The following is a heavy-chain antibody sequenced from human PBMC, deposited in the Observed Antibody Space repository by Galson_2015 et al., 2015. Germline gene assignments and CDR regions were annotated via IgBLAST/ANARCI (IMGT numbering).Heavy chain of an antibody. V-gene: IGHV3-33*01. D-gene: IGHD6-13*01. J-gene: IGHJ6*02. CDR2: IWYDGSNK. CDR3: ARVVQQLAYGMDV. CDR1: GFSFKSSG. Sequence: SLRLSCAASGFSFKSSGMHWVRQAPGKGLEWVAIIWYDGSNKYYADSLKGRFTISRDNSKNTLYLEMNDLRAEDTAVYYCARVVQQLAYGMDVWGQGTTVTVSS.